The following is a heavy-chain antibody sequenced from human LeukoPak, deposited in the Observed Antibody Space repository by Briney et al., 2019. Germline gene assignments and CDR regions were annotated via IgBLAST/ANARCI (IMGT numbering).Heavy chain of an antibody. V-gene: IGHV1-2*02. Sequence: ASVKVSCKASGYTFSGYYLHWVRQAPGQGLAWMGWINPHSGDTKYAQKFQGRVTMTRDTTNSTAYMELNRLTSGDTAVYYCARGDYYDTSGFLDYWGQGTLVTVSS. CDR2: INPHSGDT. D-gene: IGHD3-22*01. CDR1: GYTFSGYY. J-gene: IGHJ4*02. CDR3: ARGDYYDTSGFLDY.